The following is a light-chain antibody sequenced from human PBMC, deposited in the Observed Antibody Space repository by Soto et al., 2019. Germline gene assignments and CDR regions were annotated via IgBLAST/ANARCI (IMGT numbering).Light chain of an antibody. V-gene: IGLV2-18*02. Sequence: QCALTQPPSVSGSPGQSVTISCSGTSSDVGSYNRVSWYQQAPGTAPKVMIYEVSNRPSGVPDRFSGSKSGNTASLTISGLQPEDEAFFNGTAYTGSCTLALYVFRTGTK. J-gene: IGLJ1*01. CDR3: TAYTGSCTLALYV. CDR1: SSDVGSYNR. CDR2: EVS.